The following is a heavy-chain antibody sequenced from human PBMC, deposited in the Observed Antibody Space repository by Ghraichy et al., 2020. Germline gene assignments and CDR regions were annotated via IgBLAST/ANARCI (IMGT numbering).Heavy chain of an antibody. Sequence: SLNISCTVSSGSISSGDFYWSWIRQPPGKGLEWIGFIYYTGSAYYNPSLRSRVTISVDTSKNEFSLRLESVAAADTAVYYCARRRFINSRINSLDVWGKGTAVTVSS. CDR3: ARRRFINSRINSLDV. CDR2: IYYTGSA. D-gene: IGHD3-16*01. J-gene: IGHJ6*04. CDR1: SGSISSGDFY. V-gene: IGHV4-30-4*01.